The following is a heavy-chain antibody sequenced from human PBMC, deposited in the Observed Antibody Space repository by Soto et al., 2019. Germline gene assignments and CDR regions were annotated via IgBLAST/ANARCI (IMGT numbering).Heavy chain of an antibody. J-gene: IGHJ5*02. D-gene: IGHD2-2*01. V-gene: IGHV1-3*01. Sequence: ASVKVSCKASGYTFSSYDINWVRQATGQRLEWMGWIHPDNGNTKYSQKFHGRVTLTRDTSANTAYMDLSSLRSEDTAVYYCARVPRYTSDIVEVPAVMFDDWFVPWGQGTLVTVSS. CDR3: ARVPRYTSDIVEVPAVMFDDWFVP. CDR2: IHPDNGNT. CDR1: GYTFSSYD.